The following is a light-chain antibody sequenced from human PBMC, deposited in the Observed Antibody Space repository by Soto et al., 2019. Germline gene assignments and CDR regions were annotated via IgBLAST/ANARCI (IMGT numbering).Light chain of an antibody. J-gene: IGKJ4*01. CDR2: GAS. V-gene: IGKV3D-20*02. CDR3: QQRSNWPLT. CDR1: QSVSSSY. Sequence: IVLTQSPGTLSLSPGERATLSCRASQSVSSSYLAWYQKKPGQAPRILIYGASSRATGIPDRFSGSGSGTDFTLTISRLETEDFAVYECQQRSNWPLTFGGVTKVDTK.